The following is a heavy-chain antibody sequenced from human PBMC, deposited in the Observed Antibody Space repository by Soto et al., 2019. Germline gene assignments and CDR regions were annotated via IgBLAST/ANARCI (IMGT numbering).Heavy chain of an antibody. Sequence: EVQLLESGGGLVQPGGSLRLSSAASGFTFSTFAMSCVRQAPGKGPEWVAGISGSGTSTYYADSVKGRFTISRDNAKNTLYLQMNSLRAEDTAVYYCAKTEQWLIAYFDYWGQGTLVTVSS. D-gene: IGHD6-19*01. V-gene: IGHV3-23*01. CDR1: GFTFSTFA. J-gene: IGHJ4*02. CDR3: AKTEQWLIAYFDY. CDR2: ISGSGTST.